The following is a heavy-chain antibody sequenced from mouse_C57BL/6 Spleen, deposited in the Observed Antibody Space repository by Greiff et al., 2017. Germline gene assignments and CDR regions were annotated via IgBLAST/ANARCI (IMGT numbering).Heavy chain of an antibody. D-gene: IGHD1-1*01. CDR3: ANPFYGSSHYYAMDY. J-gene: IGHJ4*01. Sequence: QVQLQQSGPELVKPGASVKISCKASGYTFTDYYINWVKQRPGQGLEWIGWIFPGSGSTYYNEKFKGKATLTVDKSSSTAYMLLSSLTSEDSAVYFGANPFYGSSHYYAMDYWGQGTSVTVSS. CDR1: GYTFTDYY. CDR2: IFPGSGST. V-gene: IGHV1-75*01.